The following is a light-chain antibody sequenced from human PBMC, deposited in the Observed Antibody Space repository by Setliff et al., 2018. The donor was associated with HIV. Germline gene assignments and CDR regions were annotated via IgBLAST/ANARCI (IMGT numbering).Light chain of an antibody. V-gene: IGLV2-14*01. Sequence: QSVLAQPASVSGSPGQSITISCTGTSSDVGTYDYVSWYQQHPGKAPKLMIFEVSNRPSGVSYRSSGSKSGNTASLTISGLQAEDEADYYCSSYTSSSTPVVFGGGTKVTVL. CDR1: SSDVGTYDY. CDR2: EVS. CDR3: SSYTSSSTPVV. J-gene: IGLJ2*01.